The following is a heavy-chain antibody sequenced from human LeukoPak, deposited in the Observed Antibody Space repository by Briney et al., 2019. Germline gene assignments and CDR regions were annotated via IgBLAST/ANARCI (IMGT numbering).Heavy chain of an antibody. CDR2: IKQDGSEK. CDR3: AKVNIPLYYYYYYMDV. Sequence: PGGSLRLSCAASGFTFSSYWMSWVRQAPGKGLEWVANIKQDGSEKYYVDSVKGRFTISRDNAKNSLYLQMNSLRAEDTAVYYCAKVNIPLYYYYYYMDVWGKGTTVTVSS. D-gene: IGHD2/OR15-2a*01. CDR1: GFTFSSYW. J-gene: IGHJ6*03. V-gene: IGHV3-7*01.